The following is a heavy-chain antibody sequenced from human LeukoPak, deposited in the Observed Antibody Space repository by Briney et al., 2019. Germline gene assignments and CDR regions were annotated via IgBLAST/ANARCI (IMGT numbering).Heavy chain of an antibody. J-gene: IGHJ6*02. CDR3: AREADPLKLERPRWGYYGMDV. D-gene: IGHD1-1*01. CDR2: IYTSGST. V-gene: IGHV4-61*02. Sequence: PSETLSLTCTVAGGSISSGSYYWSWIRQPAGKELDWIGRIYTSGSTNYNPSLKSRITISVDTSKNQFSLKLSSVTAADTAVYYCAREADPLKLERPRWGYYGMDVWGQGTTVTVSS. CDR1: GGSISSGSYY.